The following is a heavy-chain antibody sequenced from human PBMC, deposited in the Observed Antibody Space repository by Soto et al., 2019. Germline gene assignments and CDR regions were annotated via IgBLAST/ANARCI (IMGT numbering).Heavy chain of an antibody. Sequence: GESLKISCKGSGYSFTSYWISWVRQMPGKGLEWMGRIDPIDSYTKYSPSFQGHVTISADKSISTAYLQWSSLKATDTAMYYCARFYYFDSSDYFFPFDYWGQGTLVTVSS. D-gene: IGHD3-22*01. V-gene: IGHV5-10-1*01. CDR2: IDPIDSYT. CDR3: ARFYYFDSSDYFFPFDY. CDR1: GYSFTSYW. J-gene: IGHJ4*02.